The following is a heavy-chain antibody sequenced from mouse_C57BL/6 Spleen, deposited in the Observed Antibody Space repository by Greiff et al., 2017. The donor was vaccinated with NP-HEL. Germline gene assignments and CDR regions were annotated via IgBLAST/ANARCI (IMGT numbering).Heavy chain of an antibody. J-gene: IGHJ3*01. D-gene: IGHD4-1*01. Sequence: EVQVVESGGGLVKPGGSLKLSCAASGFTFSDYGMHWVRQAPEKGLEWVAYISSGSSTIYYADTVKGRFTISRDNAKNTLFLQMTSLRSEDTAMYYCARWGRLDWFAYWGQGTLVTVSA. CDR2: ISSGSSTI. CDR1: GFTFSDYG. CDR3: ARWGRLDWFAY. V-gene: IGHV5-17*01.